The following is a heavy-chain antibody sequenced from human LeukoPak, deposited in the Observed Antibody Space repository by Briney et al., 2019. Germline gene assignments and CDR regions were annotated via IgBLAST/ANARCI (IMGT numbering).Heavy chain of an antibody. J-gene: IGHJ5*02. CDR1: GFTFSSYG. D-gene: IGHD1-20*01. CDR3: AKDFGVYNWPTRSNWFDP. CDR2: IWYDGSNK. Sequence: GRSLRLSCAASGFTFSSYGMHWVRQAPGKGLEWVAVIWYDGSNKYYADSVKGRFTISRDNSKNTLYLQMNSLRAEDTAVYYCAKDFGVYNWPTRSNWFDPWGQGTLVTVSS. V-gene: IGHV3-33*06.